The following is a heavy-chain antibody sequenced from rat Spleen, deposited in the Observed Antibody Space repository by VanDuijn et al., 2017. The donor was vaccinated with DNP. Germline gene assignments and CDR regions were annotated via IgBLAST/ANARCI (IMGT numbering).Heavy chain of an antibody. J-gene: IGHJ4*01. V-gene: IGHV2S8*01. CDR1: GFSLTSYG. Sequence: QVQLKESGPGLVQPSQTLSLTCTVSGFSLTSYGVRWVRQPPGKGLEWIAAISNGGSTYYNSTLKSRLSISRDISKSQVFLTMHSLQTEDTATYYCAEEPGLGDAMDAWGQGTSVTVSS. CDR2: ISNGGST. CDR3: AEEPGLGDAMDA. D-gene: IGHD1-4*01.